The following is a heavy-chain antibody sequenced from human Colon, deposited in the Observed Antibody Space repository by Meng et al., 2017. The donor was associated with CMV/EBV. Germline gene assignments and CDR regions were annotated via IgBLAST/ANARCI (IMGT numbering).Heavy chain of an antibody. Sequence: ASGYTFTGYYLHWVRQAPGQGLEWMGRINPNSGGTNYAQKFQGRVTMTRDTSISTAYMELSRLTSDDTAVYYCARVPLGATTSLDYWGQGTLVTVSS. V-gene: IGHV1-2*06. D-gene: IGHD1-26*01. CDR2: INPNSGGT. CDR3: ARVPLGATTSLDY. CDR1: GYTFTGYY. J-gene: IGHJ4*02.